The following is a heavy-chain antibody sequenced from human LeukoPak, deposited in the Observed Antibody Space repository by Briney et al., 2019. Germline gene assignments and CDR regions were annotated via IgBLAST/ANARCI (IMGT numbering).Heavy chain of an antibody. Sequence: GGSLRLSCAVSGFNFSNYWMTWVRQAPGKGLEWVANIKEDGSEQYYVDAVKGRFTISRDNAKNLLYLQMNSLGAEDTALYYCARDEDCRGGSCYNYYFQYGMDVWGQGTTVTVSS. CDR3: ARDEDCRGGSCYNYYFQYGMDV. V-gene: IGHV3-7*03. J-gene: IGHJ6*02. CDR1: GFNFSNYW. CDR2: IKEDGSEQ. D-gene: IGHD2-15*01.